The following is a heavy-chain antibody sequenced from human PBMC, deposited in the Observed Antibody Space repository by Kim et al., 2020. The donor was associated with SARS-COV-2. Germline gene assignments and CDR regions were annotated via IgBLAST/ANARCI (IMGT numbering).Heavy chain of an antibody. CDR1: GFTFSSYA. CDR3: AKAATKLRYFDFHPRHPVDV. Sequence: GGSLRLSCAASGFTFSSYAMSWVRQAPGKGLEWVSAISGSGGSTYYADSVKGRFTISRDNSKNTLYLQMNSLRAEDTAVYYCAKAATKLRYFDFHPRHPVDVWGQGTTVTVSS. V-gene: IGHV3-23*01. D-gene: IGHD3-9*01. CDR2: ISGSGGST. J-gene: IGHJ6*02.